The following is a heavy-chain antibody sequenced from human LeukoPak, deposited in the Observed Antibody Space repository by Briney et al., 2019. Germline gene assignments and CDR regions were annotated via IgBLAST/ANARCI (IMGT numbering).Heavy chain of an antibody. V-gene: IGHV4-39*01. CDR2: IYYSGST. CDR1: GGSISSSSYY. Sequence: SETLSLTCTVSGGSISSSSYYWGWIRQPPGKGLEWIGRIYYSGSTYYNPSLKSRVTISVDTSKNQFSLKLSSVTAADTAVYYCARRLGDCSSTSCYFRFDPWGQGTLVTVSS. D-gene: IGHD2-2*01. CDR3: ARRLGDCSSTSCYFRFDP. J-gene: IGHJ5*02.